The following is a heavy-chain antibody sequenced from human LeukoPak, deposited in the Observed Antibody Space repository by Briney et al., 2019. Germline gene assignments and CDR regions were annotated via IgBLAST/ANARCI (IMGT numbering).Heavy chain of an antibody. CDR2: IFYSGST. V-gene: IGHV4-39*07. CDR1: SGSISTSNYY. CDR3: AREGSMVRDAFDI. Sequence: PSETLSLTCTVSSGSISTSNYYWGWVRQPPGKALEWIGNIFYSGSTYYSPSLKSRVTISVDTSKNQFSLKLSSVTATDTAAYYCAREGSMVRDAFDIWGQGTMVTVSS. D-gene: IGHD3-10*01. J-gene: IGHJ3*02.